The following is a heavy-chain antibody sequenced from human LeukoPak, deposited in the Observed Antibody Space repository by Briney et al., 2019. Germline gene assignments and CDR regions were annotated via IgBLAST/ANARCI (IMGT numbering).Heavy chain of an antibody. Sequence: GASVKVSCKASGYTFTSYGISWVRQAPGQGLEWMGWISAYNGNTNYAQKLQGRVTMTTDTSTSTAYMELRSLRSDDTAVYYCARERGEEDSGSPPLGYWGQGTLVTVSS. CDR2: ISAYNGNT. J-gene: IGHJ4*02. CDR3: ARERGEEDSGSPPLGY. V-gene: IGHV1-18*01. CDR1: GYTFTSYG. D-gene: IGHD6-13*01.